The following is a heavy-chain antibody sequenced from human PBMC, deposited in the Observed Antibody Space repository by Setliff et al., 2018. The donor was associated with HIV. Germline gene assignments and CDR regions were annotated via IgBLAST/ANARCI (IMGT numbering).Heavy chain of an antibody. CDR1: GYTFTDYF. V-gene: IGHV1-2*02. CDR2: LRPNNGDT. J-gene: IGHJ4*02. Sequence: GASVKVSCKASGYTFTDYFMHWVRQAPGQGLEWMGWLRPNNGDTNIPQRFQGRVTMTRDTSINTAYMELNSLRSDDTAVYYCARQLSNSLDYWGQGTLVTVSS. D-gene: IGHD7-27*01. CDR3: ARQLSNSLDY.